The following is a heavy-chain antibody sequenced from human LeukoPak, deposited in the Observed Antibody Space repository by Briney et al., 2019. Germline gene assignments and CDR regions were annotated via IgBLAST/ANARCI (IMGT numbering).Heavy chain of an antibody. Sequence: ASVKVSCKASGYTFTSYYMHWVRQAPGQGLEWMGIINPSGGSTSHAQKFQGRLIMTSDMSTSTVYMELSSLRSQDTAVYYCARDQPGWSSSWYAFDYWGQGTLVTVSS. D-gene: IGHD6-13*01. J-gene: IGHJ4*02. CDR3: ARDQPGWSSSWYAFDY. CDR2: INPSGGST. CDR1: GYTFTSYY. V-gene: IGHV1-46*01.